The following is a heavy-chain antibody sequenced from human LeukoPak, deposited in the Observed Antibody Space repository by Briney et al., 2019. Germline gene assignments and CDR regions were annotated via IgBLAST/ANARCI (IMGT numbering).Heavy chain of an antibody. CDR2: ISVGGAIT. D-gene: IGHD3-10*01. J-gene: IGHJ3*02. Sequence: GGSLRLSWAASGFTFSTCAMGWVRQAPGKGLEWVSSISVGGAITYHTDSGKGRLTIYRDNAKNSLYVQMNLLRAEDTAVYSCARGTRITLLRGSPNDAFDIWGQGTMVTVSS. CDR3: ARGTRITLLRGSPNDAFDI. V-gene: IGHV3-23*01. CDR1: GFTFSTCA.